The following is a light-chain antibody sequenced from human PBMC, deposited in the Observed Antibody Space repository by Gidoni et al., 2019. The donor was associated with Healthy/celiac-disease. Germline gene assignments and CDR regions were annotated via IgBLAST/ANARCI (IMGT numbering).Light chain of an antibody. V-gene: IGLV2-14*01. CDR2: DVS. J-gene: IGLJ3*02. Sequence: QSVMTQPASVSGSPGQSFTISCTGTSTDVGGYKYVSWYQQHPGKAPKLMIYDVSKRPSGVSNLFSASKSGNTASLTISALQAEDEAYYYCCSYTSSSTWVFGGGTKLTVL. CDR1: STDVGGYKY. CDR3: CSYTSSSTWV.